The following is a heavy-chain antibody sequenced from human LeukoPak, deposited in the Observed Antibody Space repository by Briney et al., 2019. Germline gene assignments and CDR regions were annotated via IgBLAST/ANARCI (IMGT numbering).Heavy chain of an antibody. CDR2: IYYSGST. D-gene: IGHD3-10*01. CDR3: ARGYYYGSGSSYFDY. Sequence: PSETLSLTCTVSGGSISSRSYYWGWIRQPPGKGLEWIGSIYYSGSTYYNPSLKSRVTISVDTSKNQFSLKLSSVTAADTAVYYCARGYYYGSGSSYFDYWGQGTLVTVSS. V-gene: IGHV4-39*01. CDR1: GGSISSRSYY. J-gene: IGHJ4*02.